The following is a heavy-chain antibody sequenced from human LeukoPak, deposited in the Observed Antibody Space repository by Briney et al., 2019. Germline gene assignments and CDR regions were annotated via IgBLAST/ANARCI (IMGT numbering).Heavy chain of an antibody. CDR2: IYYSGST. V-gene: IGHV4-61*01. D-gene: IGHD6-13*01. Sequence: NRSETLSLTCTVSGGSVSSGSYYWSWIRQPPGKGLEWIGYIYYSGSTNYNPFLKSRVTISVDTSKNQFSLKLSSVTAADTAVYYCARGGLVGSSWSLYYYYGMDVWGKGTTVTVSS. J-gene: IGHJ6*04. CDR1: GGSVSSGSYY. CDR3: ARGGLVGSSWSLYYYYGMDV.